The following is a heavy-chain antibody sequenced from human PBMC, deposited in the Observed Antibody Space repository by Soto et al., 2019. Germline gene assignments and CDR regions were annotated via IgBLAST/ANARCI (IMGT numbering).Heavy chain of an antibody. CDR3: ATTFYSGPD. CDR1: GLTCSNYG. CDR2: ISFDGSNK. V-gene: IGHV3-30*03. Sequence: GGSLRFSCAASGLTCSNYGMHWVRQAPGKGLEWVSVISFDGSNKYYADSVKGRFTISRDNSKNTLYLQMHSLRAEDTAVYYCATTFYSGPDWGQRTLVSGSS. J-gene: IGHJ4*02. D-gene: IGHD5-12*01.